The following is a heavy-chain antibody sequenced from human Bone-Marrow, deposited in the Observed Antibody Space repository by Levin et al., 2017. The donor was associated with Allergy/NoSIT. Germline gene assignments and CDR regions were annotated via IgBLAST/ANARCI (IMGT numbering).Heavy chain of an antibody. CDR1: GYTFTSYG. J-gene: IGHJ4*02. D-gene: IGHD3-3*01. CDR2: ISAYNGNT. V-gene: IGHV1-18*01. Sequence: GASVKVSCKASGYTFTSYGISWVRQAPGQGLEWMGWISAYNGNTNYAQKLQGRVTMTTDTSTSTAYMELRSLRSDDTAVYYCARQIPADFWSGHNFDYWGQGTLVTVSS. CDR3: ARQIPADFWSGHNFDY.